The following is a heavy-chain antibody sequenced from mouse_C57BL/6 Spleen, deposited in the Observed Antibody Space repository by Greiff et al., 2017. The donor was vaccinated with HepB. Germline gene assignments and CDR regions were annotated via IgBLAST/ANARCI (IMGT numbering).Heavy chain of an antibody. CDR3: ARKLRYAMDY. CDR1: GYTFTSYW. V-gene: IGHV1-55*01. D-gene: IGHD1-1*01. J-gene: IGHJ4*01. Sequence: QVQLQQPGAELVKPGASVKMSCKASGYTFTSYWITWVKQRPGQGLEWIGDIYPGSGSTNYNEKFKSKATLTVDTSSSTAYMQRISLTSEDSAVYYCARKLRYAMDYWGQGTSVTVSS. CDR2: IYPGSGST.